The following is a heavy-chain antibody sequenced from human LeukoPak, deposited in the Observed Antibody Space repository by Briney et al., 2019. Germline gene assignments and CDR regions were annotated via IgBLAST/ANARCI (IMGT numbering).Heavy chain of an antibody. CDR2: INHSGST. CDR3: ARPGYCSGGSCSHFDY. D-gene: IGHD2-15*01. Sequence: SETLSLTCAVYGRSFSGYYWSWIRQPPGKGLEWIGEINHSGSTNYNPSLKSRVTISVDTSKNQFSLKLSSVTAADTAVYYCARPGYCSGGSCSHFDYWGQGTLVTVSS. J-gene: IGHJ4*02. V-gene: IGHV4-34*01. CDR1: GRSFSGYY.